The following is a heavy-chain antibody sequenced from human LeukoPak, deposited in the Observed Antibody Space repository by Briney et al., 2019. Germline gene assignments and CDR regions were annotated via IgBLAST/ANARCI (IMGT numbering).Heavy chain of an antibody. CDR3: ARILSSSWYEYFHH. Sequence: SVKVSCKASGGTFSNYAISWVRQAPGQGLEWMGAIIPIFGTAYYAQKFQGRVTITADESTSTAYMELSSLRSEDTAVYYCARILSSSWYEYFHHWGQGTLVTAAS. D-gene: IGHD6-19*01. CDR1: GGTFSNYA. J-gene: IGHJ1*01. CDR2: IIPIFGTA. V-gene: IGHV1-69*01.